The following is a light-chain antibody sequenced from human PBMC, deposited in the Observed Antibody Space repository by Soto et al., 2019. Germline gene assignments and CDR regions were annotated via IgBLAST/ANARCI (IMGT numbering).Light chain of an antibody. Sequence: ENVLTQSPGTLSLSPGERATLSCRARQSVSNNYLAWYQQKPGQAPRVLIFDASRRAAGIPDRFSGRGSGTDFTLTISRLEPEDFALYYCQQYGTSSKYTFGQGTKLDIK. CDR2: DAS. CDR1: QSVSNNY. V-gene: IGKV3-20*01. CDR3: QQYGTSSKYT. J-gene: IGKJ2*01.